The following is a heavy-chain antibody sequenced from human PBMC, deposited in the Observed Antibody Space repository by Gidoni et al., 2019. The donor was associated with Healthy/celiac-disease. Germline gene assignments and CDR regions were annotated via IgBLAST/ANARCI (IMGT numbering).Heavy chain of an antibody. CDR1: GYTFTGYY. V-gene: IGHV1-2*04. Sequence: QVQLVQSGAEVKKPGASVKVSCKASGYTFTGYYMHWVRQAPGQGLEWMGWINPNSGGTNYAQKFQGWVTMTRDTSISTAYMELSRLRSDDTAVYYCARGREGSGSYHDAFDIWGQGTMVTVSS. J-gene: IGHJ3*02. D-gene: IGHD3-10*01. CDR3: ARGREGSGSYHDAFDI. CDR2: INPNSGGT.